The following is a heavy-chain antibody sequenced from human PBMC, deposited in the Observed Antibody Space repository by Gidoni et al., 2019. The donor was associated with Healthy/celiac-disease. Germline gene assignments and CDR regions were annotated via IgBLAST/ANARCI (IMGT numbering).Heavy chain of an antibody. V-gene: IGHV3-21*01. Sequence: EVQLVESGGGLVKPGGSLRRSGAACGVVSSSYSMNWVRQAPGKGLEWVSSISSSSIYIYYADSVKGRFTISRDNAKNSLYLQMNSLRAEDTAVYYCARDIVVVVAATPSAFDIWGQGTMVTVSS. CDR3: ARDIVVVVAATPSAFDI. J-gene: IGHJ3*02. CDR1: GVVSSSYS. CDR2: ISSSSIYI. D-gene: IGHD2-15*01.